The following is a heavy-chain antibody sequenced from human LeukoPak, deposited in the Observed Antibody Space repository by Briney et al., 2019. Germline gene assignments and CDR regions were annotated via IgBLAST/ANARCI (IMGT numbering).Heavy chain of an antibody. CDR3: ARARGYSYGYGKSRYDCDY. CDR2: INHRGST. J-gene: IGHJ4*02. D-gene: IGHD5-18*01. V-gene: IGHV4-34*01. Sequence: PSETLSLTSAVYGVSFSGYYWSWIRQPPGQERKWIGEINHRGSTNYNLSLRSQVTISADTTKNQFSLKLSSVTAADTAVYYCARARGYSYGYGKSRYDCDYWGQGTLVTVSS. CDR1: GVSFSGYY.